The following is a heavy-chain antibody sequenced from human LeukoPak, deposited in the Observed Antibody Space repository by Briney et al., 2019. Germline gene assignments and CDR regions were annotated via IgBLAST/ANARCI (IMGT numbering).Heavy chain of an antibody. CDR2: IYYTGST. CDR1: GGSTSSGGYY. D-gene: IGHD3-10*01. Sequence: SETLSLTCTVSGGSTSSGGYYWSWIRQPPGKGLEWIGYIYYTGSTNYNPSLKSRVTISVDTSKNQFSLKLSSVTAADTAVYYCARGHGSGSYQNAFDIWGQGTMVTVSS. V-gene: IGHV4-61*08. J-gene: IGHJ3*02. CDR3: ARGHGSGSYQNAFDI.